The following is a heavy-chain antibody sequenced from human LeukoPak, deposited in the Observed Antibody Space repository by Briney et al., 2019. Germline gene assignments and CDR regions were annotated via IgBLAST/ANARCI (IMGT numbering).Heavy chain of an antibody. V-gene: IGHV4-39*07. CDR1: GGSISSSSYY. Sequence: SETLSLTYTVSGGSISSSSYYWGWIRQPPGKGLEWIGSIYYSGSTYYNPSLKSRVTISVDTSKNQFSLKLSSVTAADTAVYYCARATGGWFDPWGQGTLVTVSS. CDR3: ARATGGWFDP. J-gene: IGHJ5*02. CDR2: IYYSGST. D-gene: IGHD1-14*01.